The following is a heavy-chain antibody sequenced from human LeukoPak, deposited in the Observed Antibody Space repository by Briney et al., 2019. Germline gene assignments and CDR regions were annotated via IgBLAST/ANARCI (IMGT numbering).Heavy chain of an antibody. CDR2: ISASGDSA. D-gene: IGHD2-2*01. J-gene: IGHJ3*02. CDR1: GFIFSSYA. V-gene: IGHV3-23*01. CDR3: AKVHCSSTSCYFPEAFDI. Sequence: PGGSLRLSCATSGFIFSSYAMNGVRQAPGKGPEWVSHISASGDSAYYADSVKDRFTISRDNSKNTLYLQMNSLRVEDTAIYYCAKVHCSSTSCYFPEAFDIWGQGTMVTVSS.